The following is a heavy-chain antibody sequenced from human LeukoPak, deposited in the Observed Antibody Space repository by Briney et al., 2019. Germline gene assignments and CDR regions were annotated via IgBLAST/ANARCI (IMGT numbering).Heavy chain of an antibody. CDR1: GFTVSSNY. J-gene: IGHJ4*02. V-gene: IGHV3-66*01. CDR3: ARWKMAYYFDY. Sequence: GGSLRLSCAASGFTVSSNYMSWVRQAPGKGLEWVSVIYSGGSTYYADSVKGRFTISRDNSKNTLYLQMNSLRAEDTAVYYCARWKMAYYFDYWGQGTLVTVSS. D-gene: IGHD5-24*01. CDR2: IYSGGST.